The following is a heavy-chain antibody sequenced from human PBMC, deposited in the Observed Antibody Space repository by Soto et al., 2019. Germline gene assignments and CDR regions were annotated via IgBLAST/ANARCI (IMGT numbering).Heavy chain of an antibody. CDR2: INPNSGGT. CDR1: GYTFTGYY. V-gene: IGHV1-2*02. J-gene: IGHJ4*02. Sequence: QVQLVQSGAEVKKPGASVKVSCKASGYTFTGYYMHWVRQAPGQGLEWMGWINPNSGGTNYAQKFQGRVTMTRDTSISTAYMELSRLRSDDTAVYYCARSVITFGGVIIGGIDYWGQGTLVTVSS. CDR3: ARSVITFGGVIIGGIDY. D-gene: IGHD3-16*02.